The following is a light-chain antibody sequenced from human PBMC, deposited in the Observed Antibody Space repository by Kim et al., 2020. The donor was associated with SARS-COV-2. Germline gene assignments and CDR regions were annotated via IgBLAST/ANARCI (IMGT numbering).Light chain of an antibody. V-gene: IGKV1-39*01. CDR1: QSISTY. CDR2: AAS. CDR3: QQSYGISWT. J-gene: IGKJ1*01. Sequence: DIQMTQSPSSLSVYVGDRVTITCRASQSISTYLNWFQQKPGKPPKLLIYAASNLQRGVPSRFSGSGSGTDFTLTISSLQAEDFASYFCQQSYGISWTFGQGTKVDIK.